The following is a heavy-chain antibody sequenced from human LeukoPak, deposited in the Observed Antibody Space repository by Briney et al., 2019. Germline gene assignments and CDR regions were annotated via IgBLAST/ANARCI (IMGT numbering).Heavy chain of an antibody. D-gene: IGHD1-1*01. V-gene: IGHV4-4*07. Sequence: PSQTLSLTCAVSGGSISSYYWSWIRQPAGKGLEWIGRIYTSGSTNYNPSLKSRVTMSVDTSKDQFSLKLSSVTAADTAVYYCARENWKGDYFDYWGQGTLVTVSS. CDR3: ARENWKGDYFDY. CDR2: IYTSGST. CDR1: GGSISSYY. J-gene: IGHJ4*02.